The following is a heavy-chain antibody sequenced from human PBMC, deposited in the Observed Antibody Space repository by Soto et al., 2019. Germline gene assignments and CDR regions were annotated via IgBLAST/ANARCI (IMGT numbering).Heavy chain of an antibody. V-gene: IGHV3-30-3*01. D-gene: IGHD2-21*02. J-gene: IGHJ3*02. CDR1: GFTFSSYA. CDR2: IPYDGSNK. Sequence: QVQLVESGGGVVQPGGSLGLSCAASGFTFSSYARHGVRKAPGRGLGGGAVIPYDGSNKNYADPVKGRFTNSRDNSKNTLYLQMNSLRAEDTAVYYCARYIVVVTATYAFDIWGQGTMVTVSS. CDR3: ARYIVVVTATYAFDI.